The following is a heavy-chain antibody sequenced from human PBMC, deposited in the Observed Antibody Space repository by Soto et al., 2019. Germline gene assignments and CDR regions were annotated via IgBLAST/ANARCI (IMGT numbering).Heavy chain of an antibody. Sequence: QIQLVQSGAEVKKPGASVKVSCKASGYNFFDYGVSWVRQAPGQGLEWMGWGSPKSGNTAYARKVQRRVTMTTDTSTRTAYRELRGLRSDDTAVYYCARGRTVSSIGPLLVWGQGTLVSVSS. V-gene: IGHV1-18*01. D-gene: IGHD1-1*01. J-gene: IGHJ1*01. CDR3: ARGRTVSSIGPLLV. CDR1: GYNFFDYG. CDR2: GSPKSGNT.